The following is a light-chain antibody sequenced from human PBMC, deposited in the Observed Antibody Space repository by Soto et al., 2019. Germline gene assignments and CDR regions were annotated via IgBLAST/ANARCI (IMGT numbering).Light chain of an antibody. CDR1: QSVSTN. J-gene: IGKJ1*01. V-gene: IGKV3-15*01. CDR3: HQRNKWPPKT. Sequence: EIVMTQSPATLSVSPGERATLFCRASQSVSTNLAWYQQKPGQAPRLLIYGASTRATGIPARFSGSGSGTEFTLTNCSLQSEDFAFYYCHQRNKWPPKTFGQGTKVEI. CDR2: GAS.